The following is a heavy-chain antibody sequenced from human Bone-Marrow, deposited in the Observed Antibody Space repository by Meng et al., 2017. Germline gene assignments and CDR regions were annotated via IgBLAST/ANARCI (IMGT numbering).Heavy chain of an antibody. V-gene: IGHV4-61*01. CDR2: KFHDGTT. CDR3: ARDNMGSIDY. D-gene: IGHD1-26*01. CDR1: GGSVSSGPYY. Sequence: GQRQESGPGRVKPSGTLSLTCTVSGGSVSSGPYYWTWVRQPPGKGLEWIGYKFHDGTTNYNPSLKSRVTMSVDASKKQFSLNLSSVTAADTAVYYCARDNMGSIDYWGQGTLVTVSS. J-gene: IGHJ4*02.